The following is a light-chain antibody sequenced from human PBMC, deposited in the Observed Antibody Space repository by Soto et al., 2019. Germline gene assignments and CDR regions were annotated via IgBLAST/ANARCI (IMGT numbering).Light chain of an antibody. CDR1: QTVSSNY. J-gene: IGKJ3*01. V-gene: IGKV3-20*01. CDR2: GAS. CDR3: QQFSSSPGFT. Sequence: EIVLTQSPGTLSLSPGERATLSCRASQTVSSNYLAWYQQKPGQAPRLLIYGASSRATGIPDRFSGSGSGTDFTLTITRLEPDDFAVYYCQQFSSSPGFTFGPGTRVDIK.